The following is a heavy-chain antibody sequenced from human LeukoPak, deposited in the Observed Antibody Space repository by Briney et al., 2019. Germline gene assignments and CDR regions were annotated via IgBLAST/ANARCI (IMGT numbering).Heavy chain of an antibody. V-gene: IGHV3-53*01. CDR1: GFTVSSNY. D-gene: IGHD3-3*01. J-gene: IGHJ4*02. CDR2: IYSGGST. CDR3: ARVSPPGDFWSGYIDY. Sequence: PGGSLRLSCAASGFTVSSNYMSWVRQALGKGLEWVSVIYSGGSTYYADSVKGRFTISRDNSKNTLYLQMNSLRAEDTAVYYCARVSPPGDFWSGYIDYWGQGTLVTVSS.